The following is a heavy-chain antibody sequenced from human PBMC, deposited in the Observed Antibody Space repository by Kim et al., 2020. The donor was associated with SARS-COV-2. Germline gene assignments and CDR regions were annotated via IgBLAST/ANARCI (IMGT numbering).Heavy chain of an antibody. V-gene: IGHV4-59*08. D-gene: IGHD2-2*01. Sequence: SETLSLTCTVSGGSISSYYWSWIRQPPGKGLEWIGYIYYSGSTNYNPSLKSRVTISVDTSKNQFSLKLSSVTAADTAVYYCARHLIYCSSTSCYDNYYYYGMDVWGQGTTVTVSS. J-gene: IGHJ6*02. CDR1: GGSISSYY. CDR3: ARHLIYCSSTSCYDNYYYYGMDV. CDR2: IYYSGST.